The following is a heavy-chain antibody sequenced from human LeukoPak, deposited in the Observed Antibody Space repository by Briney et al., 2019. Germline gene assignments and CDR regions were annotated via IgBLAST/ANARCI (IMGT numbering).Heavy chain of an antibody. D-gene: IGHD6-19*01. V-gene: IGHV4-34*01. Sequence: SETLSLTCAVYGGSFSGYYWSWIRQPPGKGLEWIGEINHSGSTYYNPSLKSRVTISVDTSKNQFSLKLSSVTAADTAVYYCASSGYSSGRYKYWGQGALVTVSS. CDR1: GGSFSGYY. CDR2: INHSGST. J-gene: IGHJ4*02. CDR3: ASSGYSSGRYKY.